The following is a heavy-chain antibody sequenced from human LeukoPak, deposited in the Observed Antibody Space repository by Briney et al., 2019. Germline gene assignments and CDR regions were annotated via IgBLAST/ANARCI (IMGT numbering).Heavy chain of an antibody. J-gene: IGHJ4*02. Sequence: SATLSLTCTVSGGSISSYYWSWIRQPPGKGLEWIGYIYYSGSTNYNPSLKSRVTISVDTSKNQFSLKLNSVTAADTAVYYCARYSSAYYYDFDYWGQGTLVTASS. CDR3: ARYSSAYYYDFDY. D-gene: IGHD3-22*01. CDR1: GGSISSYY. V-gene: IGHV4-59*08. CDR2: IYYSGST.